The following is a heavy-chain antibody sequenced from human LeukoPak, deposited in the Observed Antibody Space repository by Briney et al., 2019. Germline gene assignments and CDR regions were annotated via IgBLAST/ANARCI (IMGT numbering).Heavy chain of an antibody. Sequence: ASVKVSCKASGYTFTSYGISWVRQAPGQGLEWMGWISAYNGNTNYAQKLQGRVTMTTDTSTSTAYMELRSLRSDDTAVYYCARAPLHTSCYTGCTNWFDPWGQGTLVTVPS. CDR1: GYTFTSYG. V-gene: IGHV1-18*01. CDR2: ISAYNGNT. J-gene: IGHJ5*02. CDR3: ARAPLHTSCYTGCTNWFDP. D-gene: IGHD2-2*02.